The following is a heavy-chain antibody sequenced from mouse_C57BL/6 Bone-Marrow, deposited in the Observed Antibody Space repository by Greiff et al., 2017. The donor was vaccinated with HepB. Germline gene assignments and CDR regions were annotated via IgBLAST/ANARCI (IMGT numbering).Heavy chain of an antibody. Sequence: EVQLQQSGPELVKPGASVKMSCKASGYTFTSYVMHWVKQKPGQGLEWIGYIYPYNDGTKYNEKFKGKNTLTSDKSSSTAYMELSSLTSGDSAVYHRMGYGNYEFAYWGQGTLVTVSA. CDR2: IYPYNDGT. D-gene: IGHD2-10*02. J-gene: IGHJ3*01. CDR3: MGYGNYEFAY. CDR1: GYTFTSYV. V-gene: IGHV1-14*01.